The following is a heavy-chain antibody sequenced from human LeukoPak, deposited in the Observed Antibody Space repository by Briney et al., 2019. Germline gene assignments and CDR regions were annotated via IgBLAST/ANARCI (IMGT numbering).Heavy chain of an antibody. J-gene: IGHJ6*03. CDR1: GYTLTELS. CDR3: ARGVAAADYYYMDV. Sequence: VASVKVSCKVSGYTLTELSMHWVRQAPGKGLEWMGGFDPEDGETIYAQKFQGRVTMTEDTSTDTAYMELRSLRYEDTAVYYCARGVAAADYYYMDVWGKGTTVTVSS. D-gene: IGHD6-13*01. V-gene: IGHV1-24*01. CDR2: FDPEDGET.